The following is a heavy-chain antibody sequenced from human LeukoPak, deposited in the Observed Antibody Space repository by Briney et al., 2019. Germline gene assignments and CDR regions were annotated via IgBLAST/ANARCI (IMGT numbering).Heavy chain of an antibody. CDR3: ARRLRFLDKFFDP. J-gene: IGHJ5*02. V-gene: IGHV5-51*01. CDR2: IYPGDSDT. D-gene: IGHD3-3*01. Sequence: GESLKISCKGSGYSFTSYWIGWVRQMPGKGLEGMGIIYPGDSDTRYSPSFQGQVTISADKSISTAYLQWSSLKASDTAMYYCARRLRFLDKFFDPWGQGTLVTVSS. CDR1: GYSFTSYW.